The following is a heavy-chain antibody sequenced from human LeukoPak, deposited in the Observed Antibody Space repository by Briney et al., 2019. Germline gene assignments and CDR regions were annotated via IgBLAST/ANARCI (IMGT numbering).Heavy chain of an antibody. CDR1: GGSISSYY. Sequence: PSETLSLTCTVSGGSISSYYWSWIRQPPGKGLEWMGYIYYSGSTNYNPSLKSRVTISVDMSKNQFSLKLSSVTAADTAVYYCARASVAYYYYYYMDVWGKGTTVAVSS. CDR2: IYYSGST. V-gene: IGHV4-59*01. CDR3: ARASVAYYYYYYMDV. D-gene: IGHD2-15*01. J-gene: IGHJ6*03.